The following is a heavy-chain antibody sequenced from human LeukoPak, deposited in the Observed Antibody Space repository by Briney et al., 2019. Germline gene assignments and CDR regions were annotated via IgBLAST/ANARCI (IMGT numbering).Heavy chain of an antibody. J-gene: IGHJ4*02. CDR2: ISASGGTS. CDR1: GFTFNSFV. D-gene: IGHD1-26*01. CDR3: AKDKVGATVFCDY. V-gene: IGHV3-23*01. Sequence: GGSLRLSYAASGFTFNSFVMSWIRQAPGKGLEWVSGISASGGTSYYADSVKGRFTISRDNSKNTLYLQMNSLRAEDTAVYYCAKDKVGATVFCDYWGQGTLVTVSS.